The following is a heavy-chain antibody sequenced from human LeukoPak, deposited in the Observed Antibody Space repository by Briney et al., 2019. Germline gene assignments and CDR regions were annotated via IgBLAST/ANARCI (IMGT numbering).Heavy chain of an antibody. V-gene: IGHV1-2*02. D-gene: IGHD3-10*01. CDR2: INLSSGGT. CDR1: GYTFTGSY. J-gene: IGHJ5*02. CDR3: ARPSGGSGRWGDNWFDP. Sequence: ASVKVSCKASGYTFTGSYMHWVRQAPGQGLEWVGWINLSSGGTNYAQKFQGRVTMTRDTSISTAYMELSSLRSDDTAVYYCARPSGGSGRWGDNWFDPWGQGTLVTVSS.